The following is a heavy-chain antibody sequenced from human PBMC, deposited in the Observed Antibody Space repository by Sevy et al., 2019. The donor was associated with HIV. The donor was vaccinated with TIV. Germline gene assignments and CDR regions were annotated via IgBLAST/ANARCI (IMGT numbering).Heavy chain of an antibody. CDR2: IYYSGST. Sequence: SETLSLTCSVSGGSMRNFYWSWIRQPPGKGLEWIGNIYYSGSTNYNPSLKSRVTMSVDTSKNQFSLKLSSVTAADTAVYYCARSGFLEWAGSTRGPRNWFDSWGQRTLVTVSS. V-gene: IGHV4-59*13. CDR1: GGSMRNFY. D-gene: IGHD3-3*01. CDR3: ARSGFLEWAGSTRGPRNWFDS. J-gene: IGHJ5*01.